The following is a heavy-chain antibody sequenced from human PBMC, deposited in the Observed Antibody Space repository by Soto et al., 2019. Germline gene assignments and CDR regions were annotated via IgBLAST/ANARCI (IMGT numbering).Heavy chain of an antibody. CDR3: AKTSGQSYPESRVFDL. CDR1: GFTFSSYA. CDR2: VTNTGGDK. V-gene: IGHV3-23*01. J-gene: IGHJ4*02. D-gene: IGHD3-9*01. Sequence: GGSLRLSCTASGFTFSSYAMSWVRQAPGKGLQLVSIVTNTGGDKLYADSVKGRFTISRDNSKNTLYLQMNNLRAEDAAIYYCAKTSGQSYPESRVFDLWGQGTRVTVSS.